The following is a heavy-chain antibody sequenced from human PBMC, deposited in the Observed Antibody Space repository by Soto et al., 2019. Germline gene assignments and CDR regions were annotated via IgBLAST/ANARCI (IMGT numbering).Heavy chain of an antibody. D-gene: IGHD3-10*01. CDR1: GGTFSNYA. CDR2: IIPIFGTT. V-gene: IGHV1-69*13. CDR3: ARDRRSYYGSGSYYKDYYFDY. J-gene: IGHJ4*02. Sequence: GASVKVSCKASGGTFSNYAISWVRQAPGQGLEWIGGIIPIFGTTNYARRFQGRVTITADESTSTAYMELSSLRSEDTAVYYCARDRRSYYGSGSYYKDYYFDYWGQGTLVTVSS.